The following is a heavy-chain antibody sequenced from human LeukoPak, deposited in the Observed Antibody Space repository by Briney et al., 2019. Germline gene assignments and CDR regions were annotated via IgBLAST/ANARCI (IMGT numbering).Heavy chain of an antibody. J-gene: IGHJ4*02. V-gene: IGHV3-23*01. D-gene: IGHD5-18*01. CDR3: AKGAASRGYTYVAN. CDR1: AFTFRNYA. Sequence: GGSLRLSCAASAFTFRNYAMIWVRQAPGRGLEWVSGISGSGGSTYYSDSAKGRFTISRDNSNNTLYLQMNSLRAEDTAVYYCAKGAASRGYTYVANWGQGTLVTVSS. CDR2: ISGSGGST.